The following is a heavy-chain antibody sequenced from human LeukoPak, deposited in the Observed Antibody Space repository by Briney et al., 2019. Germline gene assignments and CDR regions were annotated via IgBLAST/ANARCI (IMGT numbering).Heavy chain of an antibody. D-gene: IGHD6-13*01. J-gene: IGHJ4*02. CDR1: GYSISSGYY. V-gene: IGHV4-38-2*02. CDR2: IYSSGTT. CDR3: ARAGYSSSWYAQFPFSFDY. Sequence: PSETLSLTCIVSGYSISSGYYWGWIRQPPGKGLEWIGSIYSSGTTYYNPSLKSQFTISLDTSKNQFSLKLSSVTAADTAVYYCARAGYSSSWYAQFPFSFDYWGQGTLVTVSS.